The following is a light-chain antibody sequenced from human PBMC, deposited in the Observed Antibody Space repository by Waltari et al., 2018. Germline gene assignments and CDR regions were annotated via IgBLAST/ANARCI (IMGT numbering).Light chain of an antibody. J-gene: IGKJ4*01. CDR2: YAS. CDR3: QQYVTSVT. Sequence: DIVMTQSPDSLAVSLGDRATINCKSSQSLLSSSNNKNYLAWHQQRPGQPPKLLISYASTRESGVPDRFSGSGSGTDFTLTISRLEPEDFAIYYCQQYVTSVTFGGGTK. V-gene: IGKV4-1*01. CDR1: QSLLSSSNNKNY.